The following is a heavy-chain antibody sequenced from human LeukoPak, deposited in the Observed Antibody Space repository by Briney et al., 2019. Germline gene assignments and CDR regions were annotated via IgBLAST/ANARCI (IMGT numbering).Heavy chain of an antibody. V-gene: IGHV4-61*02. CDR1: GGSISSGSYY. Sequence: PSQTLSLTCTVSGGSISSGSYYWSWIRQPAGKGLEWIGRINTSGSTNYNPSLKSRVTISVDTSKNQFSLKLSSVTAAHTAVYYCARVKGYCTNGVCYSPGGDYWGQGTLVTV. J-gene: IGHJ4*02. D-gene: IGHD2-8*01. CDR2: INTSGST. CDR3: ARVKGYCTNGVCYSPGGDY.